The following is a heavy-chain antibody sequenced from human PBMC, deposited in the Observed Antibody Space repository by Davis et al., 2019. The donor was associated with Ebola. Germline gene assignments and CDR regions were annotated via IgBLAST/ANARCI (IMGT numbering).Heavy chain of an antibody. V-gene: IGHV3-30*03. D-gene: IGHD6-13*01. CDR3: ARDHSRVGYSSSWLPIYYYYYGMDV. J-gene: IGHJ6*02. Sequence: PGGSLRLSCAASGFTFSSYGMHWVRQAPGKGLEWVAVISYDGSNKYYADSVKGRFTISRDNSKNTLYLQMNSLRAEDTAVYYCARDHSRVGYSSSWLPIYYYYYGMDVWGQGTTVTVSS. CDR1: GFTFSSYG. CDR2: ISYDGSNK.